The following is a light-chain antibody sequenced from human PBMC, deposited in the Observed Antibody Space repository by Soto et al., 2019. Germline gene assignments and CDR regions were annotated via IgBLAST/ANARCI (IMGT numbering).Light chain of an antibody. V-gene: IGLV1-44*01. CDR3: AAWDDGLNGPV. J-gene: IGLJ2*01. Sequence: QSVLTQPPSASGTPGQRVTISRSGSSSNIGSNLVIWYQQLPGTAPKLLIYNNNQRPLGVPDRFSGSKSGTADSLAISRLQSEDEADYYCAAWDDGLNGPVFGRGTKLTVL. CDR2: NNN. CDR1: SSNIGSNL.